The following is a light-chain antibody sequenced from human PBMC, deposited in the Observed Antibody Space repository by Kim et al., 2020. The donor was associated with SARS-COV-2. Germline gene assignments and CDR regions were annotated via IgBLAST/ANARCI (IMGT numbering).Light chain of an antibody. Sequence: NFMLTQPHSVSESPGKTVTISCTRSSGSIASNSVQWYQQRPGSSPTTVIYEDNRRPSGVPDRFSGSIDSSSNSASLSISGLKTEDEADYYCQSYDNNNRVFGGGTQLTVL. CDR3: QSYDNNNRV. J-gene: IGLJ3*02. CDR2: EDN. V-gene: IGLV6-57*01. CDR1: SGSIASNS.